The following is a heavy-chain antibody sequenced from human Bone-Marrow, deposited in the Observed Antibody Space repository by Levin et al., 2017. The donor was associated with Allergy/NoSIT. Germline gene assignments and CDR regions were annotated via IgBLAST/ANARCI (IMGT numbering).Heavy chain of an antibody. J-gene: IGHJ4*02. CDR2: IDPTDSYS. Sequence: GESLKISCEASGYKFTSYWISWVRQMPGKGLEWMGRIDPTDSYSDYSPSFQGHVTFSADKSISTAYLQWDSLRASDTAMYYCARHPRIAAGGTLSYWGQGCLVTVSS. CDR3: ARHPRIAAGGTLSY. V-gene: IGHV5-10-1*01. D-gene: IGHD6-13*01. CDR1: GYKFTSYW.